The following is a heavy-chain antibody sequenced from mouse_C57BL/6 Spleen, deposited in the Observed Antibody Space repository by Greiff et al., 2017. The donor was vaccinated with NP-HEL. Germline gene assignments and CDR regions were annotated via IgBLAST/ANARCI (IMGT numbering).Heavy chain of an antibody. V-gene: IGHV1-4*01. J-gene: IGHJ4*01. CDR3: ARRSSYPIAMDY. CDR2: INPSSGYP. D-gene: IGHD1-1*01. CDR1: GYTFTSYT. Sequence: VKLQESGAELARPGASVKMSCKASGYTFTSYTMHWVKQRPGQGLEWIGYINPSSGYPKYNQKFKDKATLTADKASSTAYMQLSSLTSEDSAVYYCARRSSYPIAMDYWGQGTSVTVSS.